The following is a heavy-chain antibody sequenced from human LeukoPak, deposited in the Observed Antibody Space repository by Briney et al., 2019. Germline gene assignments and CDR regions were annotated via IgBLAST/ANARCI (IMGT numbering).Heavy chain of an antibody. J-gene: IGHJ4*02. CDR2: IYHSGST. D-gene: IGHD3-22*01. Sequence: SETLSLTCTVSGYSISSGYYWGWIRQPPGKGLEWIGSIYHSGSTYYNPSLKSRVTISVDTSKNQFSLKLSSVTAADAAVYYCAREGATYYYDSRGYPPADYWGQGTLVTVSS. CDR3: AREGATYYYDSRGYPPADY. V-gene: IGHV4-38-2*02. CDR1: GYSISSGYY.